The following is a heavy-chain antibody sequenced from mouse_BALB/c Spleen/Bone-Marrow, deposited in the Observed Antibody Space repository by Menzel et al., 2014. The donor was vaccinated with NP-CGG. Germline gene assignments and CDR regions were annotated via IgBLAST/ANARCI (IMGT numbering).Heavy chain of an antibody. J-gene: IGHJ4*01. Sequence: EVPLQQSGTVLARPAASVTVSCKASGYSFTSYWMHWVKQRPGQGLEWIGAIYPGNSDASYNQKFKGQATLTAVTSASTAYMELSSLTNEDSAVYYGTRGGLLRLRDYAMDYWGQGTSVTVSS. CDR3: TRGGLLRLRDYAMDY. CDR2: IYPGNSDA. V-gene: IGHV1-5*01. CDR1: GYSFTSYW. D-gene: IGHD1-2*01.